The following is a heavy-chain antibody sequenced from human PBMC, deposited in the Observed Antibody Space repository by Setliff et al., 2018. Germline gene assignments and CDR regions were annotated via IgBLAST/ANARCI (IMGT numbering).Heavy chain of an antibody. CDR2: IYHSGST. D-gene: IGHD6-13*01. Sequence: KTSETLSLTCAVSGYSISSGYYWGWIRQPPGKGLEWIGSIYHSGSTYYSPSLKSRVTISVDTSKNQFSLKLSSVTAADTAVYYCARSAGYSSSWYNYYYGMDVWGQGTTVTVSS. V-gene: IGHV4-38-2*01. J-gene: IGHJ6*02. CDR3: ARSAGYSSSWYNYYYGMDV. CDR1: GYSISSGYY.